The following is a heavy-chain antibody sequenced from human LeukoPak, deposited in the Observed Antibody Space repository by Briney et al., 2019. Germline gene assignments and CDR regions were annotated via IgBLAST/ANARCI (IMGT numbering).Heavy chain of an antibody. D-gene: IGHD2-2*01. CDR3: ARARCSSTSCYRGYYGMDV. Sequence: PGGSLRLSCAASGFTFRNAWMRWVRQAPAKGLEWVGRIKSKTYGGTTDYAAPVKGRFTISRDDSKNTLYLQMNSLKTEDTAVYYCARARCSSTSCYRGYYGMDVWGQGTTVTVSS. CDR2: IKSKTYGGTT. V-gene: IGHV3-15*01. CDR1: GFTFRNAW. J-gene: IGHJ6*02.